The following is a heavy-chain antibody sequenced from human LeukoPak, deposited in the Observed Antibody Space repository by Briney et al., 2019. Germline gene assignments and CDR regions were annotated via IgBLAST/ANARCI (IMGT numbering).Heavy chain of an antibody. CDR2: INPNSGGT. Sequence: GASLKVSCKASGYTFTGYYMHWVRQAPRQGLEWMGWINPNSGGTNYAQKFQGRVTMTRDTSISTAYMELSRLRSDDTAVYYCARARTIAVAGLLFYWGQGTLVTVSS. V-gene: IGHV1-2*02. D-gene: IGHD6-19*01. CDR3: ARARTIAVAGLLFY. J-gene: IGHJ4*02. CDR1: GYTFTGYY.